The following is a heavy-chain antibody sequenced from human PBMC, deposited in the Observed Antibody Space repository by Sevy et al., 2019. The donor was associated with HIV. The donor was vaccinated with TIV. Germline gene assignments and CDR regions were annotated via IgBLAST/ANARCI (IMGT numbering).Heavy chain of an antibody. D-gene: IGHD3-10*01. J-gene: IGHJ3*02. CDR3: ARTVRGDFESRATAFDI. CDR1: GYSISSTDY. V-gene: IGHV4-38-2*01. Sequence: SETLSLTCAVSGYSISSTDYWGWIRQPPGKGLEWIGNFYHTGNTYYNPSLKSRVTMSIDTCMNYFSLRLSAVTAADTAVYDCARTVRGDFESRATAFDIWGQGTMVTVSS. CDR2: FYHTGNT.